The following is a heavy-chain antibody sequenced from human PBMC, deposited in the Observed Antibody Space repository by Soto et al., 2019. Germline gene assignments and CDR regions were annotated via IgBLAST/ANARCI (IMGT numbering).Heavy chain of an antibody. CDR3: AKQSGSGSYYNVGSRGHFDY. CDR2: IYYSGST. CDR1: GGSISSYY. Sequence: SETLSLTCTVSGGSISSYYWGWIRQPPGKGLEWIGYIYYSGSTNYNPSLKSRVTISVDTSKNQFSLKLSSVTAADTAVYYCAKQSGSGSYYNVGSRGHFDYWGQGTLVTVSS. J-gene: IGHJ4*02. D-gene: IGHD3-10*01. V-gene: IGHV4-59*01.